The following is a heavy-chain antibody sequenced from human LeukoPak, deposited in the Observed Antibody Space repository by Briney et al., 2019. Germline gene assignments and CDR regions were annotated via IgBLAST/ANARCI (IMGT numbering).Heavy chain of an antibody. Sequence: VASVKVSCKASGGTFSSYAISWVRQAPGQGLEWMGRIIPILGIANYAQKFQGRVTITADKSTSTAYMELSSLRSEDTAVYYCARSTFQNALKSKMALTGSWSDYWGQGTLVTVSS. CDR2: IIPILGIA. CDR3: ARSTFQNALKSKMALTGSWSDY. J-gene: IGHJ4*02. D-gene: IGHD5-24*01. CDR1: GGTFSSYA. V-gene: IGHV1-69*04.